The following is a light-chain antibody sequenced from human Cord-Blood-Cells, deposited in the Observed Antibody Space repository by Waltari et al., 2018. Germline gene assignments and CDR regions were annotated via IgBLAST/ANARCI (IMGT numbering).Light chain of an antibody. CDR1: SSNLGSNT. J-gene: IGLJ2*01. Sequence: QSVLTQPPSASGTPGQRVTISCSGSSSNLGSNTVNWYQQLPGTAPKLLIYSNNQRPSGVPDRFSGSKSGTSASLAISGLQSEDEADDYCAAWDDSLNGVVFGGGTKLTVL. CDR2: SNN. CDR3: AAWDDSLNGVV. V-gene: IGLV1-44*01.